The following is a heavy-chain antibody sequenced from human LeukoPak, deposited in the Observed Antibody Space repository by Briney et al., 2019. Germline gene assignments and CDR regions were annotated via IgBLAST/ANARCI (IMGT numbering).Heavy chain of an antibody. Sequence: SETLSLTCTVSSGSISSGSYYWSWIRQPAGKGLEWIGRIYTSGSTNYNPSLKSRVTISVDTSKNQFSLKLSSVTAADTAVYYCARSKITMIVVPPAAFDIWGQGTMVTVSS. D-gene: IGHD3-22*01. V-gene: IGHV4-61*02. CDR2: IYTSGST. J-gene: IGHJ3*02. CDR3: ARSKITMIVVPPAAFDI. CDR1: SGSISSGSYY.